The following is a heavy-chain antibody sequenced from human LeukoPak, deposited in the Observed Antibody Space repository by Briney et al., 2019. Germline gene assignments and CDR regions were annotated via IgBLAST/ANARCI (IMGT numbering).Heavy chain of an antibody. CDR2: ISGRGST. J-gene: IGHJ3*02. CDR3: ASSRPYYDILTGQSDDAFDI. Sequence: SETLSLTCIVSGGSISNYYWSWIRKSPGKGLEWIGHISGRGSTNYNPSLKSRVIISVDTSKNQFSLKLSSVTAADTALYYCASSRPYYDILTGQSDDAFDIWGQGTVVTISS. D-gene: IGHD3-9*01. CDR1: GGSISNYY. V-gene: IGHV4-59*01.